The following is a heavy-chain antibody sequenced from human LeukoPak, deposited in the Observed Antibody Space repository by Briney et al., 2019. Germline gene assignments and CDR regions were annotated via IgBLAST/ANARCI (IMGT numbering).Heavy chain of an antibody. CDR2: ISTSGGST. CDR1: GFTVSSYA. Sequence: AGGSLRLSCAASGFTVSSYAMNWVRQAPGKGLEWVATISTSGGSTYYADFVKGRFTISRDNSKNTLYLQMNSLRAEDTALYYCARPVAASYYFDYWGQGTLVTVSS. J-gene: IGHJ4*02. CDR3: ARPVAASYYFDY. V-gene: IGHV3-23*01. D-gene: IGHD6-19*01.